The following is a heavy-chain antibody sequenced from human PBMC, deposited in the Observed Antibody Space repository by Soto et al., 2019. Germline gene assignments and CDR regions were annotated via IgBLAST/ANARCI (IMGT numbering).Heavy chain of an antibody. CDR2: IIPIFGTA. J-gene: IGHJ5*01. V-gene: IGHV1-69*13. D-gene: IGHD3-22*01. CDR3: ARVVQKKGYYYDSIGYYHNWFDS. Sequence: GASVKVSCKASGGTFSSYAISWVRQAPGQGLEWMGGIIPIFGTANYAQKFQGRVTTTADESTSTAYMELSSLRSEDTAVYYCARVVQKKGYYYDSIGYYHNWFDSRARGTLVTGSS. CDR1: GGTFSSYA.